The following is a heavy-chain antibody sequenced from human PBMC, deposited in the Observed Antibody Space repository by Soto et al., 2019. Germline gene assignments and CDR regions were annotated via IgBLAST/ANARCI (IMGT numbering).Heavy chain of an antibody. Sequence: QVQLQESGSGLVNPSQTLSLTCAVSGGSISSGGYSWSWIRQPPGKGLEWIGYIYHSGSTYYNPSLKSRVTISMDTSKNQYTMKLNSETAADKAVYYCGRGHDANNDWGQGTLVTVSS. CDR2: IYHSGST. CDR3: GRGHDANND. CDR1: GGSISSGGYS. D-gene: IGHD2-8*01. J-gene: IGHJ4*02. V-gene: IGHV4-30-2*01.